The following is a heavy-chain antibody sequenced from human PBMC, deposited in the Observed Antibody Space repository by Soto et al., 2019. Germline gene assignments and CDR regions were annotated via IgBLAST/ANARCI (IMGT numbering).Heavy chain of an antibody. J-gene: IGHJ5*02. D-gene: IGHD2-2*01. V-gene: IGHV4-31*03. Sequence: SETLCLTCTVSGGSISSGRYYWSWIRQHPGKGLEWIGYIYYSGSTYYNPSLKSRVTISVDTSKNQFCLKLSSVTAADTAVYYCAISCRTNWFDPWGQGTMVTVSS. CDR3: AISCRTNWFDP. CDR2: IYYSGST. CDR1: GGSISSGRYY.